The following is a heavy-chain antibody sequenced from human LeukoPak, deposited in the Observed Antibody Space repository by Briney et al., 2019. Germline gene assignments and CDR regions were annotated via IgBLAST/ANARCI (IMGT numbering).Heavy chain of an antibody. V-gene: IGHV3-23*01. D-gene: IGHD2-15*01. CDR1: GFTFSSYA. CDR2: ISGSGGST. J-gene: IGHJ5*02. Sequence: GGSLRLSCAAYGFTFSSYAMSWVRQAPGKGLEWVSAISGSGGSTYYADSVKVRFTISRDNSKNTLYLQMNSLRAEDTAVYYWAKETVGYCSGGSCHPATWFDPWGQGTLVTVSS. CDR3: AKETVGYCSGGSCHPATWFDP.